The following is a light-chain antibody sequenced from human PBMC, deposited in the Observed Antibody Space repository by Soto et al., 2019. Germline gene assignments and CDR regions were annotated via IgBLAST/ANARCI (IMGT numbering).Light chain of an antibody. CDR1: SSDVGAYNY. V-gene: IGLV2-8*01. Sequence: QSALTQPPSASGSPGQSVTISCTGTSSDVGAYNYFSWYQQHAGKAPKLVIYEVTKRPSGVPDRFSGSKSSNTASLTVSGLQAADEADYYFSSFASSNTGVFGGGTQLTVL. CDR3: SSFASSNTGV. CDR2: EVT. J-gene: IGLJ3*02.